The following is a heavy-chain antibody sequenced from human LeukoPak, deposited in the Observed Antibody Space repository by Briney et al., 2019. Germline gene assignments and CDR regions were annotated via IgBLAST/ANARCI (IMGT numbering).Heavy chain of an antibody. J-gene: IGHJ4*02. V-gene: IGHV4-34*01. CDR3: ARGGTSMVTRPVDC. CDR2: INHSGST. CDR1: GGSFSDYY. D-gene: IGHD5-18*01. Sequence: KPSETLSLTCAVYGGSFSDYYWSWIRQPPGKGLEWIGEINHSGSTNYNPSLKSRFTISVDTSKNQFSLKSCSVTAADTAVYYCARGGTSMVTRPVDCWGQGTLVTVSS.